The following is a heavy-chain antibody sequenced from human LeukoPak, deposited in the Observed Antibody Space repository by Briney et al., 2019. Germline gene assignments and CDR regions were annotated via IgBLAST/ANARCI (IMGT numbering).Heavy chain of an antibody. CDR1: GFSFNNYW. CDR3: ARGGGYHYALSWYYYGMDV. V-gene: IGHV3-7*01. J-gene: IGHJ6*02. D-gene: IGHD3-22*01. Sequence: GGSLRLSCAASGFSFNNYWMTWVRQAPGKGLEWVANIKQEGSEKYYLDSVKGRFTISRDNAKNSLYLQMNSLRVEDTAVYYCARGGGYHYALSWYYYGMDVWGQGTTVTVSS. CDR2: IKQEGSEK.